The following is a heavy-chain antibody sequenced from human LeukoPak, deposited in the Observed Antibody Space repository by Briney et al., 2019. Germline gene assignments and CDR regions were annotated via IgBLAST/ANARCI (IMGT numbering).Heavy chain of an antibody. CDR1: GGSFSGYY. CDR3: ARLLGVVIAFDY. V-gene: IGHV4-34*01. J-gene: IGHJ4*02. D-gene: IGHD3-3*01. CDR2: INHSGST. Sequence: SPSETLSLTCAVYGGSFSGYYWSWIRQPPGKGLEWIGEINHSGSTNYNPSLKGRVTISVDTSKNQFSLKLSSVTAADTAVYYCARLLGVVIAFDYWGQGTLVTVSS.